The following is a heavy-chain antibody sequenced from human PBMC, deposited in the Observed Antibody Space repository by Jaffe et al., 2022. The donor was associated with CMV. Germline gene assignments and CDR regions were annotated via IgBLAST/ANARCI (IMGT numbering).Heavy chain of an antibody. CDR1: GYNFGDYA. Sequence: IQLVESGGGLIQPGRSLRLSCTASGYNFGDYALSWVRLAPGKGLEWIGFIRSKAFGETIEYAPSVRGRFVISRDDSKSIAYLQMDRLKTEDTGVYFCTRGASSRRGYEYGIDFWGQGTRVTVSS. D-gene: IGHD5-12*01. V-gene: IGHV3-49*04. CDR2: IRSKAFGETI. CDR3: TRGASSRRGYEYGIDF. J-gene: IGHJ4*02.